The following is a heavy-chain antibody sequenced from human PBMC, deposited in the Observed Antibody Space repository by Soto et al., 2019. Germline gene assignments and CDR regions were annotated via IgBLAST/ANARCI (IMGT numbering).Heavy chain of an antibody. CDR2: ISSRKDI. D-gene: IGHD6-19*01. J-gene: IGHJ3*02. CDR1: GFTFSNYH. CDR3: ARDYKTCPYNSGCLPHAFDI. V-gene: IGHV3-48*01. Sequence: PGGSLRLSCTASGFTFSNYHMNWVRQAPGKGLDWLSYISSRKDIYYADSIKGRFTISRDNAKDTLYLQMSSLRAEDTAVYYCARDYKTCPYNSGCLPHAFDIWGQGTVVTVSS.